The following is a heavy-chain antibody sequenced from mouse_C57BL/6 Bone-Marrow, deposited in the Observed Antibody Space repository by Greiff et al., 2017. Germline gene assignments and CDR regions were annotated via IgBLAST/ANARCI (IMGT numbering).Heavy chain of an antibody. V-gene: IGHV3-6*01. Sequence: EESGPGLVKPSQSLSLTCSVTGYSITSGYYWNWIRQFPGNKLEWMGYISYDGSNNYNPSLKNRISITRDTSKNQFFLKLNSVTTEDTATYYCARGGLRAWFAYWGQGTLVTVSA. D-gene: IGHD2-4*01. CDR1: GYSITSGYY. J-gene: IGHJ3*01. CDR2: ISYDGSN. CDR3: ARGGLRAWFAY.